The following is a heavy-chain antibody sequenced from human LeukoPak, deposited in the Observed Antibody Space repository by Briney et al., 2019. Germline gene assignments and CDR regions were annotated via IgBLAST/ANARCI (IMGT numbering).Heavy chain of an antibody. V-gene: IGHV3-11*04. J-gene: IGHJ3*02. CDR3: ARVRYYDSSGYYFGQAFAFDI. CDR1: GFTFSDYY. D-gene: IGHD3-22*01. Sequence: GGSLRLSCAASGFTFSDYYMSWIRQAPGKVLEWVSYISSSGSTIYYADSVKGRFTISRDNAKNSLYLQMDSLRAEDTAVYYRARVRYYDSSGYYFGQAFAFDIWGQGTMVTVSS. CDR2: ISSSGSTI.